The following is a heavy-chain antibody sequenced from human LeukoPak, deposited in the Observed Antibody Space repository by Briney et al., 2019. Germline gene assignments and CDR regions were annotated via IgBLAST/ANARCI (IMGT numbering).Heavy chain of an antibody. V-gene: IGHV3-15*01. J-gene: IGHJ4*02. CDR3: TTDSVAVAGRGDY. CDR2: IKSKTDGGTT. D-gene: IGHD6-13*01. Sequence: PGGSLRLSCAASGFTFSNAWMSWVRQAPGKGLECVGRIKSKTDGGTTDYTAPVKGRFTISRDDSKNTLFLQMNSLQTEDTAVYYCTTDSVAVAGRGDYWGQGTLVTVSS. CDR1: GFTFSNAW.